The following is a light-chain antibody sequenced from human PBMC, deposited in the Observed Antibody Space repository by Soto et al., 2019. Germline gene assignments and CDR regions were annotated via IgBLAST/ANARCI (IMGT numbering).Light chain of an antibody. Sequence: QSALTQPASVSGSPGQSITISCTGTSNDIGANNYDSWYQHHPGKAPKILIYEAANRPSGVSHRFSGSKSANTASLTIPGLQAADEADCFCTSYTSIPTIVFGGGTNLTVL. CDR1: SNDIGANNY. J-gene: IGLJ2*01. CDR2: EAA. V-gene: IGLV2-14*01. CDR3: TSYTSIPTIV.